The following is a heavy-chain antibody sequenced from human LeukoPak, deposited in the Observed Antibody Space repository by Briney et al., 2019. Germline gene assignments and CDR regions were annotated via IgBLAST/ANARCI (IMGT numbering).Heavy chain of an antibody. Sequence: ASAKVSCKASGYTFTGYYMHWVRQAPGQGLEWMGWINPNSGGTNYAQMFQGRVTMTRDTSISTAYMELSRLRSDDTAVYYCGRPGVWSQHFDYWGQGTLVTVSS. J-gene: IGHJ4*02. CDR1: GYTFTGYY. D-gene: IGHD3-3*01. CDR2: INPNSGGT. CDR3: GRPGVWSQHFDY. V-gene: IGHV1-2*02.